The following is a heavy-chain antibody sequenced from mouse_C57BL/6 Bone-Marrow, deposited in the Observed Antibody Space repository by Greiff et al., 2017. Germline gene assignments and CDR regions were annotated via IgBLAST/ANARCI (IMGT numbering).Heavy chain of an antibody. CDR2: IDPEDGDT. D-gene: IGHD2-2*01. V-gene: IGHV14-1*01. CDR3: ASYGYDEAFDY. CDR1: GFNIKDYY. Sequence: VQLQQSGAELVRPGASVKLSCTASGFNIKDYYMHWVKQRPEQGLEWIVSIDPEDGDTEYAPKFQGKATMTADTSSNTDYLQLSSLTSEDTAVYYSASYGYDEAFDYWGQGTTLTVSS. J-gene: IGHJ2*01.